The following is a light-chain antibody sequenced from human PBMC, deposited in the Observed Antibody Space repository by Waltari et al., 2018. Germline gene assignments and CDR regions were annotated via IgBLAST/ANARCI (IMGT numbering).Light chain of an antibody. Sequence: EIVMTQSPATLSVSPGERATLSCRASQSVSSNLAWYQQKPGQAPRLLIYGASTRATGIPARFSGRGSGTEFTLTISSLQSEDFAVYYCQQCDNWPRTFGGGTKVEMK. CDR2: GAS. CDR1: QSVSSN. J-gene: IGKJ4*01. V-gene: IGKV3-15*01. CDR3: QQCDNWPRT.